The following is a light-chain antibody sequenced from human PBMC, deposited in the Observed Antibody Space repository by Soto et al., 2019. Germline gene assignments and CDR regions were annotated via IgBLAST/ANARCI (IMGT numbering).Light chain of an antibody. CDR1: SSNIGAGYD. CDR3: QSYDSSLSGSV. V-gene: IGLV1-40*01. Sequence: QSVLTQPPSVSGAPGQRVTISCSGSSSNIGAGYDVHWYQHLPGTAPKLLVYGSTRRPSGVPDRFSGSKSGTSASLAITGLQAEDEADYYCQSYDSSLSGSVFGGGTQLTVF. CDR2: GST. J-gene: IGLJ7*01.